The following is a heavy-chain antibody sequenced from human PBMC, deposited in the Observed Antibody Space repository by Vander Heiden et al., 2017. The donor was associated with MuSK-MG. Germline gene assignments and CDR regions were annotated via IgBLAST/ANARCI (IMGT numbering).Heavy chain of an antibody. CDR2: ISSSSSYI. CDR3: ARGLRAHDAFDI. J-gene: IGHJ3*02. CDR1: GFPFSSYS. V-gene: IGHV3-21*01. Sequence: EVQLVESGGGLVKPGGFLRLSRAAAGFPFSSYSMIWVRQAPGKGLEWVSSISSSSSYIYYADSVKGRFTISRDNAKNSLYLQMNSLRAEDTAVYYCARGLRAHDAFDIWGQGTMVTVSS.